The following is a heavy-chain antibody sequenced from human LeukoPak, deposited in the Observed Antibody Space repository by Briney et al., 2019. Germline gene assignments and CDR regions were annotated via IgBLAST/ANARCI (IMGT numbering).Heavy chain of an antibody. J-gene: IGHJ4*02. CDR3: ASLIPIAARLYDY. V-gene: IGHV4-39*01. CDR2: IYYSGST. D-gene: IGHD6-6*01. Sequence: SETLSLTCTVSGGSISSSSYYWGWIRQPPGKGLEWIGSIYYSGSTYYNPSLKSRVTISVDTSKNQFSLKLSSVTAADTAVYYCASLIPIAARLYDYWGQGTLVTVSS. CDR1: GGSISSSSYY.